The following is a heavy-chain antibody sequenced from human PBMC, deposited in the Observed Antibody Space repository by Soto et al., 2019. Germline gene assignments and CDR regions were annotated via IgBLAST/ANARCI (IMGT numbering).Heavy chain of an antibody. D-gene: IGHD4-4*01. CDR2: VSASGVST. CDR1: GFTFSSYA. Sequence: EVQLLESGGGLVQPGGSLRLSCAASGFTFSSYAMTWVRQAPGKGLEWVSAVSASGVSTYYADSVKGRFTISRDNSRNALYLQMNSLRAEDTALYYCAKGFPSVTTDPVRFDIWGQGTMVTVSA. V-gene: IGHV3-23*01. J-gene: IGHJ3*02. CDR3: AKGFPSVTTDPVRFDI.